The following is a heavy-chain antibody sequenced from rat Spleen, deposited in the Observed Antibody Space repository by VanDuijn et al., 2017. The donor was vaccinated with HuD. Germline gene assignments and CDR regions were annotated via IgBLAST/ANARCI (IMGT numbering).Heavy chain of an antibody. CDR3: ARHGLGEDY. Sequence: EVQLVETGGGLVQPGRSLKLSCAASGFSFSNYYMTWVRQAPKKGLECIASITTTVGTTYYPDSVKGRFTISRDNAKSTLYLQMNSLRSEDTATYYCARHGLGEDYWGQGVMVTVSS. D-gene: IGHD5-1*01. V-gene: IGHV5-25*01. CDR2: ITTTVGTT. CDR1: GFSFSNYY. J-gene: IGHJ2*01.